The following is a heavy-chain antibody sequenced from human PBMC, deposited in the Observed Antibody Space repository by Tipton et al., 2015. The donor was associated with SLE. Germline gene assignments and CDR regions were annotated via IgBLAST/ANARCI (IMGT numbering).Heavy chain of an antibody. CDR1: GGSINSGDYY. CDR3: ARSRDDYGSGNYWDAFKI. V-gene: IGHV4-61*02. Sequence: TLSLTCTVSGGSINSGDYYWSWIRQPAGMGLEWIGRIHATGSANYNPSLRSRVTMSIDTSRTHFSLRLTSVSAADTAIYYCARSRDDYGSGNYWDAFKIWGQGTTVIVSS. D-gene: IGHD4-17*01. J-gene: IGHJ3*02. CDR2: IHATGSA.